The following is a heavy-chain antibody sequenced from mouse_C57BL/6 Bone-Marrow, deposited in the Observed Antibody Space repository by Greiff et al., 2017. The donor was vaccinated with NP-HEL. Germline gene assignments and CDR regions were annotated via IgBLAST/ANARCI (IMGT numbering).Heavy chain of an antibody. CDR3: TTYDYGSSYVAD. D-gene: IGHD1-1*01. Sequence: VQLQQSGPVLARPGASVQMSCKTSGYTFTSYWMHWVKQRPGQGLAWIGAIYPGNSDTSYNQKFKGKAKLTAVTSASTAYMELSSLTNEDAAVYYCTTYDYGSSYVADWGQGTLVTVSA. CDR1: GYTFTSYW. CDR2: IYPGNSDT. V-gene: IGHV1-5*01. J-gene: IGHJ3*01.